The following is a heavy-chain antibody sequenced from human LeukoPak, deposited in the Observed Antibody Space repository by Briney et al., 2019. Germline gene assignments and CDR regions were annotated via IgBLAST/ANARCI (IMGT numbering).Heavy chain of an antibody. D-gene: IGHD3-10*02. CDR1: GFTFSSYE. J-gene: IGHJ5*02. CDR2: ISGSGTTT. Sequence: GGSLRLSCAASGFTFSSYEMNWVRQPPGKGLEWVSYISGSGTTTYYADSVKGRFTISRDNAQNSLYLQMNSLRAEDTAVYYCVRVVRGARTIPSVDPWGQGTLVTVSS. CDR3: VRVVRGARTIPSVDP. V-gene: IGHV3-48*03.